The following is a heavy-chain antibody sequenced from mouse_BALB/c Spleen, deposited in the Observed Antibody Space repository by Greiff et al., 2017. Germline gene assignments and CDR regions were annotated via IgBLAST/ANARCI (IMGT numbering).Heavy chain of an antibody. J-gene: IGHJ1*01. Sequence: VQLQQSGTVLARPGASVKMSCKASGYTFTSYWMHWVKQRPGQGLEWIGAIYPGNSDTSYNQKFKGKAKLTAVTSTSTAYMELSSLTNEDSAVYYCTRTLIYYYGSSYGNWYFDVWGAGTTVTVSS. CDR3: TRTLIYYYGSSYGNWYFDV. V-gene: IGHV1-5*01. CDR2: IYPGNSDT. CDR1: GYTFTSYW. D-gene: IGHD1-1*01.